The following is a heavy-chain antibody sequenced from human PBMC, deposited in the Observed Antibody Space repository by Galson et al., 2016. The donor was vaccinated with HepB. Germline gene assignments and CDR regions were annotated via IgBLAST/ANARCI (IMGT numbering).Heavy chain of an antibody. V-gene: IGHV4-59*08. Sequence: SETLSLTCTVSGGSISRDYWSWIRQSPGKGLEWIGYIYNSGSTNYNTSLKSRVTISVDTSKKQFSLQLTSVTAADTAVYYCVRQPYSSTPWDSLEWGQGTLVTVSS. J-gene: IGHJ1*01. CDR3: VRQPYSSTPWDSLE. CDR1: GGSISRDY. D-gene: IGHD6-13*01. CDR2: IYNSGST.